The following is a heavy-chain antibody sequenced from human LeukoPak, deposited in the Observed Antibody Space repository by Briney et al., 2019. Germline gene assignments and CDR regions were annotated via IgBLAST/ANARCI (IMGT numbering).Heavy chain of an antibody. D-gene: IGHD4-17*01. Sequence: PGGSLRLSCAASGFTFSSYWMHWVRQAPGKGLVWVSSINSDGSSTSYADSVKGRFTISRDNAKNTLYLQMNSLRAEDTAVYYCARDWADYGDFGETDYFDYWGQGTLVTVSS. CDR2: INSDGSST. V-gene: IGHV3-74*01. J-gene: IGHJ4*02. CDR1: GFTFSSYW. CDR3: ARDWADYGDFGETDYFDY.